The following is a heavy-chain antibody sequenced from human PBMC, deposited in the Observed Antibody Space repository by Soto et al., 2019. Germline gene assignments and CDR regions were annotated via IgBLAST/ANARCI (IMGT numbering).Heavy chain of an antibody. V-gene: IGHV1-3*01. CDR1: GYSFTTYA. Sequence: QVQLVQSGAEVRMPGASVKVSCKASGYSFTTYALHWVRQAPGQRLEWMAWIDAGNGNTKYSQKFQGRVTVTRDTIASTIYMQLSSLKSEDTAVFYCASQLPGTGGAFDIWGQGTAVTVSS. CDR2: IDAGNGNT. J-gene: IGHJ3*02. CDR3: ASQLPGTGGAFDI. D-gene: IGHD1-1*01.